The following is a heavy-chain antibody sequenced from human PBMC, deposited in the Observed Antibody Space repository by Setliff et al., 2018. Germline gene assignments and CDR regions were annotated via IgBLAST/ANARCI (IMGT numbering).Heavy chain of an antibody. CDR2: IHYGGGHI. Sequence: GGSLRLSCATSGFTFSTSAMHWLRQSPDNRLEWLAYIHYGGGHIQYADFVKGRFTVSRDSAMDTLFLQMNGLTTDDTAKYFCAKDRWGYADPWGQGTLVTVSS. D-gene: IGHD2-2*01. J-gene: IGHJ5*02. CDR3: AKDRWGYADP. V-gene: IGHV3-30*02. CDR1: GFTFSTSA.